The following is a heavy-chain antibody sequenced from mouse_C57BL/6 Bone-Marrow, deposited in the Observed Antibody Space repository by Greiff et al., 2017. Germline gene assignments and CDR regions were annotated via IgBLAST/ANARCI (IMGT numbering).Heavy chain of an antibody. V-gene: IGHV6-6*01. Sequence: EVQLVESGGGLVQPGGSMKISCAASGFTFSDAWMDWVRQSPEKGLEWVAEFRNKANNHATYYAESVKGRFTISRDDSKSSVYLQMNSLRAEDTGMYYCTRRGYCSSNDYWGQGTTLTVSS. CDR2: FRNKANNHAT. CDR1: GFTFSDAW. CDR3: TRRGYCSSNDY. J-gene: IGHJ2*01. D-gene: IGHD1-1*01.